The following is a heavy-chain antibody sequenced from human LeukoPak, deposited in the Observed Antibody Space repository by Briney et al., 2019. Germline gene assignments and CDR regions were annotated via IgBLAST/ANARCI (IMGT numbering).Heavy chain of an antibody. V-gene: IGHV4-61*09. CDR2: IYTSGST. J-gene: IGHJ4*02. D-gene: IGHD6-19*01. Sequence: SETLSLTCTVSGGSISSGSYCWSWIRQPAGKALEWIGHIYTSGSTSYNPSLQSRVTISVDTSSHQFSLKVTSVTAADTAVYYCARVGGSVGWYGTIDSWGQGTLVTVSS. CDR3: ARVGGSVGWYGTIDS. CDR1: GGSISSGSYC.